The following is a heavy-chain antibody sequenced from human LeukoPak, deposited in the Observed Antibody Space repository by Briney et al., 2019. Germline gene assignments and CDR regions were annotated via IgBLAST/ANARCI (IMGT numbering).Heavy chain of an antibody. J-gene: IGHJ4*02. CDR1: GGSISSSSYY. CDR3: ARIEETMIVVDY. D-gene: IGHD3-22*01. Sequence: KPSETLSLTCTVSGGSISSSSYYWGWIRQPPGKGLEWIGSIYYSGSTYYNPPLKRRVTISVDTSKNQFSMKLSSVTAADTDVYYCARIEETMIVVDYWGQGTLVTVSS. V-gene: IGHV4-39*07. CDR2: IYYSGST.